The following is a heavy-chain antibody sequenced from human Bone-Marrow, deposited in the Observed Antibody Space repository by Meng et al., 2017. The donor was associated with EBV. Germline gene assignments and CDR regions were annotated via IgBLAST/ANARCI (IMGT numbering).Heavy chain of an antibody. CDR2: IYPGDSDT. D-gene: IGHD2-8*02. CDR1: GYSFATSW. Sequence: EVQLVQSGXEVKKPGESLKISCEVSGYSFATSWIGWVRQMPGKGLEWMGIIYPGDSDTRYSPSFRGQVTISADKSINTAYLRWSSLKASDTAMYYCARRLEVRGHYFDYWGQGTLVTVAA. CDR3: ARRLEVRGHYFDY. V-gene: IGHV5-51*01. J-gene: IGHJ4*02.